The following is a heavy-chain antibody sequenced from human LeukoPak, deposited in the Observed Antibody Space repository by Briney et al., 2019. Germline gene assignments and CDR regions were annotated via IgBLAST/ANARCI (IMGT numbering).Heavy chain of an antibody. CDR1: GGSISSGGNS. CDR2: IYHSGTT. D-gene: IGHD4-17*01. V-gene: IGHV4-30-2*01. J-gene: IGHJ4*02. CDR3: ASSRLFGDYSRFDY. Sequence: PSETLSLTCAVSGGSISSGGNSWSWIRQPPGKGLEWIGYIYHSGTTYYNPSLKSRVTISVDRSKNQFSLTLSSVTAADTAMYYCASSRLFGDYSRFDYWGQGTLLTVSS.